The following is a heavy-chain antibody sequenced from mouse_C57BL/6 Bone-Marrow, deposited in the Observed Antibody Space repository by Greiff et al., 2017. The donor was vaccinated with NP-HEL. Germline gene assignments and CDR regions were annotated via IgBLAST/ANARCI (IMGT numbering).Heavy chain of an antibody. CDR3: ARGTTVVAPFAY. V-gene: IGHV1-69*01. D-gene: IGHD1-1*01. CDR2: IDPSDSYT. CDR1: GYTFTSYW. Sequence: QSCKASGYTFTSYWMHWVKQRPGQGLEWIGEIDPSDSYTNYNQKFKGKSTLTVDKSSSTAYMQLSSLTSEDSAVYYCARGTTVVAPFAYWGQGTLVTVSA. J-gene: IGHJ3*01.